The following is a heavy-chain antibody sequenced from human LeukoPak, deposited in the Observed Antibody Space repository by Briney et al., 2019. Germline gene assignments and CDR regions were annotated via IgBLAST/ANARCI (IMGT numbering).Heavy chain of an antibody. CDR2: ISWNSGSI. CDR1: GFTFDDYA. V-gene: IGHV3-9*03. CDR3: AKGLYSNLLGFDY. D-gene: IGHD4-11*01. J-gene: IGHJ4*02. Sequence: GGFLRLSCAASGFTFDDYAMYWVRQAPGKGLEWVSGISWNSGSIGYADSVKGRFTISRDNAKNSLYLQMNSLRAEDMALYYCAKGLYSNLLGFDYCGQGTLVTVSS.